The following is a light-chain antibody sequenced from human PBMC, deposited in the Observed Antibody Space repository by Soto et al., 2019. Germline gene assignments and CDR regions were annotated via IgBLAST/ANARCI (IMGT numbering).Light chain of an antibody. V-gene: IGLV1-47*01. CDR2: RNN. J-gene: IGLJ2*01. CDR1: SSNIGSNY. Sequence: VLTQPPSASGTPGQRVTISCSGSSSNIGSNYVYWYQQLPGTAPKLLIYRNNQRPSGVPDRFSGSKSGTSASLAISGLRSEDEADYYCAAWDDNLSAHVVFGGGTKLTVL. CDR3: AAWDDNLSAHVV.